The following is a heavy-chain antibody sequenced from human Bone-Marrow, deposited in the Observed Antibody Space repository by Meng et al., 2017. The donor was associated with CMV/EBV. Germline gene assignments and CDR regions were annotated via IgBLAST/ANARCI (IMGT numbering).Heavy chain of an antibody. D-gene: IGHD2-8*02. Sequence: SETLSLTCAVYGGSFSGYYLSWIRQPPGKGLEWIGEINHSGSTNYNPSLKSRVTISVDTSKNQFSLKLSSVTAADTAVYYCARGRYWVYYYGMDVWGQGTTVTVSS. J-gene: IGHJ6*02. CDR2: INHSGST. V-gene: IGHV4-34*01. CDR1: GGSFSGYY. CDR3: ARGRYWVYYYGMDV.